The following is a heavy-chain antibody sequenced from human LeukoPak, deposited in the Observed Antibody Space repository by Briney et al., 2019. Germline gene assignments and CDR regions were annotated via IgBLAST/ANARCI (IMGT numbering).Heavy chain of an antibody. J-gene: IGHJ4*02. V-gene: IGHV3-9*01. D-gene: IGHD3-10*01. CDR3: AKDWAYYYGSGSLDY. CDR2: ISWNSGST. Sequence: GRSLRLSCAASGFTFDDYAMHWARQAPGKGLEWVSGISWNSGSTGYADSVKGRFTISRDNAKNSLYLQMNSLRAEDTALYYCAKDWAYYYGSGSLDYWGQGTLVTVSS. CDR1: GFTFDDYA.